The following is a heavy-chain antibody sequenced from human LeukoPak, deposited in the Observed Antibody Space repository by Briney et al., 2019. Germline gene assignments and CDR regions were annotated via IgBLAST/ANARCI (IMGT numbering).Heavy chain of an antibody. V-gene: IGHV1-69*04. CDR3: ARDEVYCSASSCYFNWFDP. J-gene: IGHJ5*02. CDR1: GGTFSSYA. D-gene: IGHD2-15*01. CDR2: IIPILGMA. Sequence: SVKVSCKACGGTFSSYAIRGVGQAPGQGREGMGRIIPILGMANYAQTFQGRVTITADKSKSPAYMELSSVSSADTAVYYCARDEVYCSASSCYFNWFDPWGQGTLVTVSS.